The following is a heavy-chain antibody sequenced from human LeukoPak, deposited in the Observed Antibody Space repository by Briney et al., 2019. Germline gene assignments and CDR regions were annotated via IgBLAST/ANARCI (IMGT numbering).Heavy chain of an antibody. V-gene: IGHV3-74*01. Sequence: GGSLRLSCAASGFTFSSYTMHWVRQAPEKGLVWVSRIYSDGSSTYADSVKGRFTISRDNARNTLYVQMNSLRAEDTAVYYCARGGDSSGSIRSAFDIWGQGTMVTVSS. CDR2: IYSDGSST. CDR1: GFTFSSYT. CDR3: ARGGDSSGSIRSAFDI. D-gene: IGHD3-22*01. J-gene: IGHJ3*02.